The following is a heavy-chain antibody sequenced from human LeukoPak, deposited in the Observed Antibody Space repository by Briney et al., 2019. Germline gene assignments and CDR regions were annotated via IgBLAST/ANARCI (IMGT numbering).Heavy chain of an antibody. CDR1: GGSISSGGYY. Sequence: SQTLSLTCTVSGGSISSGGYYWSWIRQPPGKGLEWIGRFYTGGSTNYNPSLRSRVSISLDMSKNQFSLKMSSVTAADTAVYYCVRVPTTVDNYYMDVWGKGTTVTVSS. V-gene: IGHV4-61*02. J-gene: IGHJ6*03. D-gene: IGHD4-11*01. CDR2: FYTGGST. CDR3: VRVPTTVDNYYMDV.